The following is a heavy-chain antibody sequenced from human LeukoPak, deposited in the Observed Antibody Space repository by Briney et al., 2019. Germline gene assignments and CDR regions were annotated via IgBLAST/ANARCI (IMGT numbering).Heavy chain of an antibody. CDR1: GFTFSSYS. D-gene: IGHD7-27*01. Sequence: GGSLRLSCAASGFTFSSYSMNWVRQAPGKGLEWVSSISSSSSYIYYADSVKGRFAISRDNAKNSLYLQMNSLRAEDTAVYYCARASKWGSITFDYWGQGTLVTVSS. CDR3: ARASKWGSITFDY. CDR2: ISSSSSYI. J-gene: IGHJ4*02. V-gene: IGHV3-21*01.